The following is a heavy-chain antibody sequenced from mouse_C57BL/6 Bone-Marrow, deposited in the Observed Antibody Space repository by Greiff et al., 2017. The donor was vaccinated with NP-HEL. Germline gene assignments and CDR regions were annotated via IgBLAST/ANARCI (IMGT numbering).Heavy chain of an antibody. CDR2: INYDGSST. Sequence: EVKVVESEGGLVQPGSSMKLSCTASGFTFSDYYMAWVRQVPEKGLEWVANINYDGSSTYYLDSLKSRFIISSANAKNILYLQMRSLKYEDTATYYCAREGGLRRRTYAMDYWGQGTSVTVSS. J-gene: IGHJ4*01. V-gene: IGHV5-16*01. D-gene: IGHD2-4*01. CDR3: AREGGLRRRTYAMDY. CDR1: GFTFSDYY.